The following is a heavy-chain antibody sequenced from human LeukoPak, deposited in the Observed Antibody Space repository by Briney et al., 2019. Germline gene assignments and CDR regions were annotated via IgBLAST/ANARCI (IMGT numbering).Heavy chain of an antibody. CDR3: ARAYCSSTSCAFDY. J-gene: IGHJ4*02. CDR2: ISSSGSYI. Sequence: GGSLRLSCAASGFTFSSYSMNWVRQAPGKGLEWVSSISSSGSYICYADSVKGRFIISRDNAKNSLYLQMNSLRAEDTAVYYCARAYCSSTSCAFDYWGQGTLVTVSS. V-gene: IGHV3-21*01. D-gene: IGHD2-2*01. CDR1: GFTFSSYS.